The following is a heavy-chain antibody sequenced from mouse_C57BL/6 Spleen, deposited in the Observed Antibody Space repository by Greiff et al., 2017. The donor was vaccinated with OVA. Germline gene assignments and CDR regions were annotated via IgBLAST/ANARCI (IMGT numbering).Heavy chain of an antibody. J-gene: IGHJ2*01. CDR2: FHPYNDDT. CDR3: ARGDDYDGGLDY. CDR1: GYTFTTYP. Sequence: VKLMESGAELVKPGASVKMSCKASGYTFTTYPIEWMKQNHGKSLEWIGNFHPYNDDTKYNEKFKGKATLTVEKSSSTVYLELSRLTSDDSAVYYCARGDDYDGGLDYWGQGTTLTVSS. V-gene: IGHV1-47*01. D-gene: IGHD2-4*01.